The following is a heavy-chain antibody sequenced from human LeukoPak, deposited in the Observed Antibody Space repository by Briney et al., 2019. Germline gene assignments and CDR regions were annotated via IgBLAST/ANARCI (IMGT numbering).Heavy chain of an antibody. Sequence: GSLKLSCAASGFTFSGSAMHCVRQASGKGLEWVGRIRSKANSYATAYAASVKGRFTISRDDSKNTAYLQMNSLKTEDTAVYYCTRGTTGPLSCWGQGTLVTVSS. D-gene: IGHD1-7*01. CDR3: TRGTTGPLSC. CDR1: GFTFSGSA. J-gene: IGHJ4*02. V-gene: IGHV3-73*01. CDR2: IRSKANSYAT.